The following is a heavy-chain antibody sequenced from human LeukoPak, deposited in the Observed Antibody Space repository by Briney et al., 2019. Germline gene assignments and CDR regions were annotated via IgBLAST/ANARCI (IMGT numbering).Heavy chain of an antibody. Sequence: SGGSLRLSCAASGFTFSSYWMSWVRQAPGKGLEWVANIKQDGSEKYYVDSVKGRFTISRDNAKNSLYLQMNSLRAEDTAVYYCARVEHYDFWSGYYGYWGQGTLVTVSS. J-gene: IGHJ4*02. V-gene: IGHV3-7*01. CDR1: GFTFSSYW. D-gene: IGHD3-3*01. CDR3: ARVEHYDFWSGYYGY. CDR2: IKQDGSEK.